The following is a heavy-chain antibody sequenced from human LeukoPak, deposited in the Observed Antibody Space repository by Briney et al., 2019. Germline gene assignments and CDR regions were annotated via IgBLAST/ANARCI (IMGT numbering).Heavy chain of an antibody. D-gene: IGHD3-10*01. CDR1: GYTFTNYH. CDR2: INPSGGST. Sequence: ASVKVSCKASGYTFTNYHMNWVRQAPGQGLEWMGIINPSGGSTTNAQKFQGRVIMTRDMSTSTVYMELSSLRSEDTAVYYCARAIGYYYGSGSARSQNWYFDLWGRGTLVTVSS. CDR3: ARAIGYYYGSGSARSQNWYFDL. J-gene: IGHJ2*01. V-gene: IGHV1-46*01.